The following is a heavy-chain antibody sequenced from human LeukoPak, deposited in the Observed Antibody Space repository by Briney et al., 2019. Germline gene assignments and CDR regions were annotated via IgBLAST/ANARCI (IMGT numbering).Heavy chain of an antibody. V-gene: IGHV3-53*01. D-gene: IGHD3-22*01. J-gene: IGHJ4*02. CDR2: IYRSGST. CDR3: AREGDNNSGYGS. Sequence: PGGSLRLSCAASGFTVSSSYMSWVRQAPGKGLEWVSVIYRSGSTYYADSVKGRFSISRDSSRNTLHLQMNNLRAEDTAVYYRAREGDNNSGYGSWGQGTLVTVSS. CDR1: GFTVSSSY.